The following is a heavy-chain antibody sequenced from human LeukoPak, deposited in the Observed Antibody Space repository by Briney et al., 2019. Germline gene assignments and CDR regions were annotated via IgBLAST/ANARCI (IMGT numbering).Heavy chain of an antibody. CDR1: GYTFTSYD. CDR2: MNPNSGNT. D-gene: IGHD6-6*01. Sequence: ASVKVSCKASGYTFTSYDINWVRQATGQGLEWMGWMNPNSGNTGYAQKFQGRVTITRNTSISTAYMELSSLRSEDTAVHYCATIRGSSTYYFDYWGQGTLVTVSS. J-gene: IGHJ4*02. V-gene: IGHV1-8*03. CDR3: ATIRGSSTYYFDY.